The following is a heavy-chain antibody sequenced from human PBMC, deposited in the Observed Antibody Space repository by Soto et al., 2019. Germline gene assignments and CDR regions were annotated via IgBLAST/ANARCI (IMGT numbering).Heavy chain of an antibody. J-gene: IGHJ3*02. D-gene: IGHD4-17*01. Sequence: SETLSLTCTVSGGSISSSSYYWGWIRQPPGKGLEWIGSIYYSGSTYYNPSLKSRVTISVDTSKNQFSLKLSSVTAADTAVYYCATMSTVVNDAFDIWGQGTMVTVSS. CDR2: IYYSGST. CDR1: GGSISSSSYY. CDR3: ATMSTVVNDAFDI. V-gene: IGHV4-39*01.